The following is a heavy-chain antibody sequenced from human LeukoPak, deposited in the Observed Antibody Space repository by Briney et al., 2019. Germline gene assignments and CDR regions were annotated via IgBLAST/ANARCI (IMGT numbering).Heavy chain of an antibody. Sequence: GRSLRLSCAASGFTFDDYAMHWVRQAPGKGLEWVSGISWNSGSIGYADSVKGRFTISRDSAKNPLYLQMNSLRAEDMALYYCAKDIASSYYYYYMDVWGKGTTVTVSS. J-gene: IGHJ6*03. V-gene: IGHV3-9*03. CDR3: AKDIASSYYYYYMDV. D-gene: IGHD6-6*01. CDR2: ISWNSGSI. CDR1: GFTFDDYA.